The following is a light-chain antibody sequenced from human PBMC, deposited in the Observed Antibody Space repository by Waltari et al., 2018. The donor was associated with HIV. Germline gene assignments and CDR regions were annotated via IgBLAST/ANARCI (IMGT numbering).Light chain of an antibody. CDR3: QQYKQWPFT. V-gene: IGKV3-15*01. CDR2: DTS. J-gene: IGKJ3*01. CDR1: HYVSDS. Sequence: EIVMTQSPDTLSVSPGGRATLSCRASHYVSDSLAWYQQKPGQAPRLLLRDTSTSASGIPGRFSGRGSGTEFTLTISSLQPEDYAVYYCQQYKQWPFTFGPGTKLDSK.